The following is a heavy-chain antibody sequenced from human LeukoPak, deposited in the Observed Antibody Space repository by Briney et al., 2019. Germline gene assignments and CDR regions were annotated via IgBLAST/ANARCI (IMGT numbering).Heavy chain of an antibody. V-gene: IGHV4-30-4*08. CDR1: GGSISSGDYY. CDR2: IYYSGST. CDR3: ARVGVGATTQERRTYYFDY. Sequence: PSETLSLTCTVSGGSISSGDYYWSWIRQPPGKGLEWIGYIYYSGSTYYNPSLKSRVTISVDTSKNQFSLKLSSVTAADTAVYYCARVGVGATTQERRTYYFDYWGQGTLVTVSS. D-gene: IGHD1-26*01. J-gene: IGHJ4*02.